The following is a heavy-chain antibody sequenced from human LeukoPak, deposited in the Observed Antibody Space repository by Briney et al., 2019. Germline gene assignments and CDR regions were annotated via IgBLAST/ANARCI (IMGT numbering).Heavy chain of an antibody. Sequence: GGSLGLSCAASGFTFNTYGMSWVRQAPGKGLEWVSGISASGGSTYYADSVKGRFTISRDNFKNTLYLQLNSLRAEDTAVYYCAKYVIQQLRSSGYDYFDYWGQGTLVTVSS. D-gene: IGHD5-12*01. CDR2: ISASGGST. J-gene: IGHJ4*02. CDR3: AKYVIQQLRSSGYDYFDY. V-gene: IGHV3-23*01. CDR1: GFTFNTYG.